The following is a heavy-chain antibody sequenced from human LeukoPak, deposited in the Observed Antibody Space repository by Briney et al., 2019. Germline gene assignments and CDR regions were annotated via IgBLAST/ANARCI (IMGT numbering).Heavy chain of an antibody. J-gene: IGHJ4*02. D-gene: IGHD4-17*01. CDR1: GFTVSSNY. V-gene: IGHV3-53*01. Sequence: GGSLRLSCAASGFTVSSNYMSWVRQAPGKGLEWVSVIYSGGSTYYADSVKGRFTISRDISKNTLYLQMNSLRAEDTAVYYCAKVPSRKYGDSVYWGQGTLVTVSS. CDR3: AKVPSRKYGDSVY. CDR2: IYSGGST.